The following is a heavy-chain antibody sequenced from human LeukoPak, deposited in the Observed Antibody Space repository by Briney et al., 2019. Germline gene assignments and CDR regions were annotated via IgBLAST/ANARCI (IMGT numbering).Heavy chain of an antibody. D-gene: IGHD4-23*01. CDR3: ARAYGGNSVFS. CDR2: INPNSGGT. Sequence: PGXXLXXMGWINPNSGGTNYAQKFQGRVTMTRDTSISTAYMELSRLRSDDTAVYYCARAYGGNSVFSWGQGTMVTVSS. V-gene: IGHV1-2*02. J-gene: IGHJ3*01.